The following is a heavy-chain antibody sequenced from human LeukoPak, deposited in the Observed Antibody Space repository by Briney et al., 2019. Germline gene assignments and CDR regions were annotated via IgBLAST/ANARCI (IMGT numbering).Heavy chain of an antibody. Sequence: SETLSLTCTVSGGSISSGSYYWSWIRQPAGKGLEWIGRIYTSGSTNYNPSLKSRVTISVDTSKNQFSLKLSSVTAADTAVYYCAREVVVILIDAFDIWGQGTMVTVSS. V-gene: IGHV4-61*02. J-gene: IGHJ3*02. D-gene: IGHD3-22*01. CDR1: GGSISSGSYY. CDR3: AREVVVILIDAFDI. CDR2: IYTSGST.